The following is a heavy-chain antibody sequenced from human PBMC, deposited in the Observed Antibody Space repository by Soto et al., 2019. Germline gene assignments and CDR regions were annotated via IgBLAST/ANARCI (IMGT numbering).Heavy chain of an antibody. D-gene: IGHD2-2*01. Sequence: SVKVSFKASGGTFSSYAISWVRQAPGQGLEWMGGIIPIFGTANYAQKFQGRVTITADESTSTAYMELSSLRSEDTAVYYCARGYIVVVPAARNRHFSYYYYGMDVWGQGTTVTVSS. V-gene: IGHV1-69*13. CDR1: GGTFSSYA. J-gene: IGHJ6*02. CDR3: ARGYIVVVPAARNRHFSYYYYGMDV. CDR2: IIPIFGTA.